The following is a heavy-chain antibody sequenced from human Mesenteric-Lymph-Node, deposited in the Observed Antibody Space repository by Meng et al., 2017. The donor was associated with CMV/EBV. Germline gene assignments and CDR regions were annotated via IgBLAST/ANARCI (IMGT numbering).Heavy chain of an antibody. V-gene: IGHV4-61*01. J-gene: IGHJ4*02. D-gene: IGHD3-16*01. CDR3: ARGSFTHMNSWGE. Sequence: SETLSLTCSVSGGSVRSGNDYWSWIRQSPGKGLEWIGYVYYIGITNYNPSLKGRLTISVQTSKNQFSLRLTSVTAADTAVYYCARGSFTHMNSWGEWGQGTLVTVSS. CDR1: GGSVRSGNDY. CDR2: VYYIGIT.